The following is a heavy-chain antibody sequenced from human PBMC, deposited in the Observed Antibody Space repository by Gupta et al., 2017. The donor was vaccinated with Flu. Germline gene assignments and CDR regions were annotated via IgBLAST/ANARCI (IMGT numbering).Heavy chain of an antibody. CDR1: GFTFSSYA. D-gene: IGHD3-10*01. CDR2: MSDSGDGT. J-gene: IGHJ4*01. Sequence: EVQLLESGGGLVQPGVSLRLSCAVSGFTFSSYAMSWVRQAPGKGLEWVSAMSDSGDGTYYADSVKGRFTISRDNSKNTLYLQMNSLRVEDTGIYYGAKERAGVGTPEFDYWGQGTLVTVSS. CDR3: AKERAGVGTPEFDY. V-gene: IGHV3-23*01.